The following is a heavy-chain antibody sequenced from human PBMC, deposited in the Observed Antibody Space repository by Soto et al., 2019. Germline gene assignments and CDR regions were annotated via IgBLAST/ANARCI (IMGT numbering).Heavy chain of an antibody. CDR3: ARDGSDCSGGSCYSYAFDI. D-gene: IGHD2-15*01. CDR1: GGSFSGFY. V-gene: IGHV4-34*01. Sequence: SETLSLTCAVFGGSFSGFYWTWIRQPPGRGLEWIGEITHSGSTNYNPSLTSRVTISVDTSKNQFSLKLSSVTAADTAVYYCARDGSDCSGGSCYSYAFDIWGQGTMVTVSS. CDR2: ITHSGST. J-gene: IGHJ3*02.